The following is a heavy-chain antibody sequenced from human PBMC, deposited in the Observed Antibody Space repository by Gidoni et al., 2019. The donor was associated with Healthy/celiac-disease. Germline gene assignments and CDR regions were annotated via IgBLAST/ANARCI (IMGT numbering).Heavy chain of an antibody. D-gene: IGHD3-22*01. CDR1: GFTFSNAW. J-gene: IGHJ4*02. CDR2: IKSKTDGGTT. V-gene: IGHV3-15*01. Sequence: EVQLVESGGGLVKPGGSLRLSCAASGFTFSNAWMSWVRQAPGKGLEWVGRIKSKTDGGTTDYAAPVKGRFTISRDDSKNTLYLQMNSLKTEDTAVYYCTTLSSYYYDSSGYYEVDYWGQGTLVTVSS. CDR3: TTLSSYYYDSSGYYEVDY.